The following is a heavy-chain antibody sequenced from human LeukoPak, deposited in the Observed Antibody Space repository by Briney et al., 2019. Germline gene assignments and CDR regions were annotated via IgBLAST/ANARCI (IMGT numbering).Heavy chain of an antibody. Sequence: DSLTLPCTASGYTFTSYDISWVRQPPGQGLEWMGWINPNGGNTVYAHMMQGRVTIIRNTYIRTAYMQLARPRSAATAVYYSARGRTLRNGFDPGGKGTLVTVSS. CDR2: INPNGGNT. D-gene: IGHD1/OR15-1a*01. V-gene: IGHV1-8*01. J-gene: IGHJ5*02. CDR3: ARGRTLRNGFDP. CDR1: GYTFTSYD.